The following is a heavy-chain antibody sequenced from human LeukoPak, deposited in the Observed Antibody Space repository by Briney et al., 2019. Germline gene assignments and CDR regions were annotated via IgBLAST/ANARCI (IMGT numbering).Heavy chain of an antibody. CDR1: GGSISSGDYY. D-gene: IGHD1-26*01. CDR3: AREVPWVWNFDL. Sequence: SQTLSLTCTVSGGSISSGDYYWSWIRQPPGTGVEWIGYIYYSGSTYYNPSLKSRVTISVNTEKNQFSLELNSVTAADTAVYYCAREVPWVWNFDLWGRGTLVTVSS. J-gene: IGHJ2*01. V-gene: IGHV4-30-4*01. CDR2: IYYSGST.